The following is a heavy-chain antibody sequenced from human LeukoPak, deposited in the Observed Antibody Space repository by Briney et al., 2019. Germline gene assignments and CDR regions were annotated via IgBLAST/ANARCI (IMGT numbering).Heavy chain of an antibody. Sequence: GGSLRLSCTASGFTFGDYAMSWVRQAPGKGLEWVGFIRSKAYGGTTEYAASVKGRFTISRDDSKSIAYLQMNSLKTEDTAVYYCTTQAPLRFLGYWGQGTLVTVSS. D-gene: IGHD3-3*01. J-gene: IGHJ4*02. CDR2: IRSKAYGGTT. CDR3: TTQAPLRFLGY. V-gene: IGHV3-49*04. CDR1: GFTFGDYA.